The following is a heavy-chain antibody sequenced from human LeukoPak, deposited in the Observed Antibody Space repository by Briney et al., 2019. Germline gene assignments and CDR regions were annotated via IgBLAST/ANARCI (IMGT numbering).Heavy chain of an antibody. CDR2: IIPILGIA. CDR1: GGTFSSCA. V-gene: IGHV1-69*04. D-gene: IGHD3-10*01. CDR3: ASAGSGSYYSYAFDI. J-gene: IGHJ3*02. Sequence: SVKVSCKASGGTFSSCAISWVRQAPGQGLEWMGRIIPILGIANYAQKFQGRVTITADKSTSTAYMELSSLRSEDTAVYYCASAGSGSYYSYAFDIWGQGTMVTVSS.